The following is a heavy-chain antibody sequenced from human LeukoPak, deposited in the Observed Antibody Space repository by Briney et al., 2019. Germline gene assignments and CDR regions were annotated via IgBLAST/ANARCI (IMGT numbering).Heavy chain of an antibody. V-gene: IGHV3-23*01. CDR1: GFTFSSYA. J-gene: IGHJ3*02. Sequence: SGGSLRLSCAASGFTFSSYAMSWVRQPPAKGLEWVSAISRSGGSTYYADSVKGRFTISRDNSKNTLYLQMNSLRAEDTAVYYCAKDEDYDILTGHDAFDIWGQGTMVTVSS. D-gene: IGHD3-9*01. CDR2: ISRSGGST. CDR3: AKDEDYDILTGHDAFDI.